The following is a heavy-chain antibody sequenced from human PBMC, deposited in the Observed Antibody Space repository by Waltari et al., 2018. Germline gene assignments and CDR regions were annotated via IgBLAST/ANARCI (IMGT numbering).Heavy chain of an antibody. CDR1: GLAFSTYT. CDR2: INSGSTSI. J-gene: IGHJ5*02. CDR3: AREVRRNWFDP. V-gene: IGHV3-21*01. Sequence: EVLLVEAVGGLVKPGESLRRSWPASGLAFSTYTMNWVRQAPGKGLGWVSSINSGSTSIYYADSVKGRFTISRDNAKNSLYLQMNSLRAEDTALYYCAREVRRNWFDPWGQGTLVTVSS.